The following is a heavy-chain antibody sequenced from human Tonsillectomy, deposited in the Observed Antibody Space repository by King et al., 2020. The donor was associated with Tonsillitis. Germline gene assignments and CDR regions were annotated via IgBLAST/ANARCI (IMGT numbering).Heavy chain of an antibody. D-gene: IGHD1-26*01. Sequence: VQLVESGGGVVQPGRSLRLSCAASGFTFSSYGMHRVRQAPGKGLEWVAVISYDGSNKYYADSVKGRFTISRDNSKNTLYLQMNSLRAEDTAVYYCAKDNPYSGSFDYWGQGTLVTVSS. CDR1: GFTFSSYG. V-gene: IGHV3-30*18. J-gene: IGHJ4*02. CDR3: AKDNPYSGSFDY. CDR2: ISYDGSNK.